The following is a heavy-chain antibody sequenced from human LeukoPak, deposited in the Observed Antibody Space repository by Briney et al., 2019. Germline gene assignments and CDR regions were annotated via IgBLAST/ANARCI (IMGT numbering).Heavy chain of an antibody. CDR3: ARDVLELAFDI. D-gene: IGHD1-7*01. CDR2: ISSSSSYI. CDR1: GFTFSSYS. V-gene: IGHV3-21*01. Sequence: GESLKISCAASGFTFSSYSMNWVRQAPGKGLEWVSSISSSSSYIYYADSVKGRFTISRDNAKNSLYLQMNSLRAEDTAVYYCARDVLELAFDIWGQGTMVTVSS. J-gene: IGHJ3*02.